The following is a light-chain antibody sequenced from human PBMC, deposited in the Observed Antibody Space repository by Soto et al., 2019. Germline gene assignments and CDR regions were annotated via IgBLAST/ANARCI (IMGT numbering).Light chain of an antibody. CDR1: QSVDKW. CDR2: KAS. Sequence: DIQMTQSPSTLSASVGDTVTITCRASQSVDKWLAWYQQKPGRAPKLLIYKASTLEGGVPSRFGGSGSGTEFTLTISNLQPDDFATYYCQQYDTSSRAFCQGTTGEVK. CDR3: QQYDTSSRA. V-gene: IGKV1-5*03. J-gene: IGKJ1*01.